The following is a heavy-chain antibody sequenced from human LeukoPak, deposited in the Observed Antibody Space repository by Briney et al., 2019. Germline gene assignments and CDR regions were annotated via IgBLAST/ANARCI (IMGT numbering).Heavy chain of an antibody. CDR2: IRYDGSNK. CDR3: AKDPRYCSSTSCYVSYYYYYYMDV. J-gene: IGHJ6*03. V-gene: IGHV3-30*02. CDR1: GFTVDTNY. Sequence: GGSLRLSCAASGFTVDTNYVSWVRQAPGKGLEWVAFIRYDGSNKYYADSVKGRFTISRDNSKNTLYLQMNSLRAEDTAVYYCAKDPRYCSSTSCYVSYYYYYYMDVWGKGTTVTVSS. D-gene: IGHD2-2*01.